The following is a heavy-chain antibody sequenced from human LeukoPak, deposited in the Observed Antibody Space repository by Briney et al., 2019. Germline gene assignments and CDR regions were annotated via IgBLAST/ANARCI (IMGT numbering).Heavy chain of an antibody. Sequence: ASVKVSCKASGYTFTNYHISWVRQAPGQGLEWMGWINPNSGGTNYAQKFQGRVTMTRDTSINTTYMELSRLKSDDTAVYYCARDVRRNNSSHIDCWGQGALVTVSS. J-gene: IGHJ4*02. D-gene: IGHD6-13*01. V-gene: IGHV1-2*02. CDR3: ARDVRRNNSSHIDC. CDR2: INPNSGGT. CDR1: GYTFTNYH.